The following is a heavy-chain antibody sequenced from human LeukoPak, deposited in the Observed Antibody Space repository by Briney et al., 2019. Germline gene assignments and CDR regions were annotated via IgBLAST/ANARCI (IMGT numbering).Heavy chain of an antibody. CDR2: INHSGST. CDR3: ARSRRGYGDYVSWFDP. CDR1: GGSFSGYY. J-gene: IGHJ5*02. D-gene: IGHD4-17*01. V-gene: IGHV4-34*01. Sequence: PSETLSLTCAVYGGSFSGYYWSWIRQPPGKGLEWIGEINHSGSTNYNPSLKSRVTISVDTSKNQFSLKLSSVTAADTAVYYCARSRRGYGDYVSWFDPWGQGTLVTVSS.